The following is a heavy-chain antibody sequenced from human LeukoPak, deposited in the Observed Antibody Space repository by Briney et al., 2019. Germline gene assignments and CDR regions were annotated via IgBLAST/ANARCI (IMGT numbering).Heavy chain of an antibody. CDR1: GGSISSYY. D-gene: IGHD3-10*01. CDR3: ARGTYYGPYYYYGMDV. Sequence: SETLSLTCTVSGGSISSYYWSWIRQPPGKGLEWIGYIYYSGSTNYNPSLKSRVTISVDTSKNQFSLKLSSVTAADTAVYYCARGTYYGPYYYYGMDVWGQGTTVTVSS. J-gene: IGHJ6*02. CDR2: IYYSGST. V-gene: IGHV4-59*01.